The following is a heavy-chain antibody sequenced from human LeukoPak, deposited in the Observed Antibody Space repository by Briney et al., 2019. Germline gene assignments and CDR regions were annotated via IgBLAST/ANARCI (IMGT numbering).Heavy chain of an antibody. CDR3: ARDYYGGNSSPYYFDY. Sequence: PSETLSLTCTVSGGTISSYYWSWIRQPPGKGLEWIGYIYYSGSTNYNPSLKSRVTISVDTSKNQFSLKLSSVTAADTAVYYCARDYYGGNSSPYYFDYWGQGTLVTVFS. J-gene: IGHJ4*02. V-gene: IGHV4-59*01. CDR2: IYYSGST. CDR1: GGTISSYY. D-gene: IGHD4-23*01.